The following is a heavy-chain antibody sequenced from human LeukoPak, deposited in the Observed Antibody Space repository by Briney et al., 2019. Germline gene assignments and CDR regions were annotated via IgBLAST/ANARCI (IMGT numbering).Heavy chain of an antibody. V-gene: IGHV3-7*01. J-gene: IGHJ4*02. D-gene: IGHD6-25*01. Sequence: GGSLRLSCAASGFTFGGYWMSWVRQAPGKGLEWVANIKQDGSEKYYVDSVKGRFTISRDNAKNSLYLQMNSLRAEDTAVYYCARSRQRDYWGQGTLVTVSS. CDR1: GFTFGGYW. CDR3: ARSRQRDY. CDR2: IKQDGSEK.